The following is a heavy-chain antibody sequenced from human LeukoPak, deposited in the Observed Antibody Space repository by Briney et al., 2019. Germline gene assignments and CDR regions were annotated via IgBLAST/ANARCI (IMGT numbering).Heavy chain of an antibody. D-gene: IGHD6-6*01. Sequence: GGSLRLSCAASGFTVSSNYMSWVRQAPGKGLERVSVIYSGGSTYYADSVKGRFTISRDNSKNTLYLQMNSLRAEDTAVYYCARGVRVGAARSVVGYYFDYWGQGTLVTVSS. CDR1: GFTVSSNY. V-gene: IGHV3-66*01. CDR3: ARGVRVGAARSVVGYYFDY. CDR2: IYSGGST. J-gene: IGHJ4*02.